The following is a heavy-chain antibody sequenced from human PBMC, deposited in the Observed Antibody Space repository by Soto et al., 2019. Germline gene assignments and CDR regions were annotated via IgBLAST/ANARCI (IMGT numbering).Heavy chain of an antibody. CDR2: IYYSGST. Sequence: SETLSLTCTVSGGSISASSYYWGWIRQPPGKGLEWIGSIYYSGSTYYNPSLKSRVTISADTSKNQFSLKLSSVTAADTAVYYCARLIAAAGGNRAYWGQGTLVTVSS. J-gene: IGHJ4*02. CDR1: GGSISASSYY. CDR3: ARLIAAAGGNRAY. D-gene: IGHD6-13*01. V-gene: IGHV4-39*01.